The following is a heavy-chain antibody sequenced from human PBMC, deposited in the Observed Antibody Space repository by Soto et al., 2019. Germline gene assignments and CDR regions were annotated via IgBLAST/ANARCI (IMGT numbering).Heavy chain of an antibody. CDR3: AXLMASSSTGYYYYGMDV. CDR2: IIPIFGTA. J-gene: IGHJ6*02. CDR1: GGTFSSYA. D-gene: IGHD6-6*01. Sequence: SVKVSCRDSGGTFSSYAISWVRQAPGQGLEWMGGIIPIFGTANYAQKFQGRVTITADESTSTAYMELSSLRSEDTAVYYCAXLMASSSTGYYYYGMDVWGQGTTVTVSS. V-gene: IGHV1-69*13.